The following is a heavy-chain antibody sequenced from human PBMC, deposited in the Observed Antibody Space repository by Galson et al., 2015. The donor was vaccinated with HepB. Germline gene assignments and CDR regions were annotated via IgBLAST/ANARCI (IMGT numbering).Heavy chain of an antibody. CDR3: AKSERMSSGWYLN. J-gene: IGHJ4*02. CDR2: ISGSGGST. V-gene: IGHV3-23*01. Sequence: SLRLSCAASGFTFSSYAMSWVRQAPGKGLEWVSAISGSGGSTYYTDSVKGRFTISRDNSKNTLYLQMNSLRAEDTAVHYCAKSERMSSGWYLNWGQGTLVTVSS. CDR1: GFTFSSYA. D-gene: IGHD6-19*01.